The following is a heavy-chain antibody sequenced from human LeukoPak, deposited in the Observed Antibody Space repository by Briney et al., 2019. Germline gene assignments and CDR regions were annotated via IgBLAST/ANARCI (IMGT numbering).Heavy chain of an antibody. CDR1: GGSISSYY. V-gene: IGHV4-59*01. D-gene: IGHD4-17*01. CDR3: ASTSDYGDYRYYFDY. CDR2: IYYSGST. J-gene: IGHJ4*02. Sequence: SETLSLTCTVSGGSISSYYWSWIRQPPGKGLEWIGYIYYSGSTNYNPSLKSRVTISVDTSKNQFSLKLSSVTAADTAVYYCASTSDYGDYRYYFDYWGQGTLVTVSS.